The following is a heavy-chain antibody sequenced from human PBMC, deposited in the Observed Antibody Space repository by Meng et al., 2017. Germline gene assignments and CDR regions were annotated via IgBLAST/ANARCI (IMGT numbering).Heavy chain of an antibody. CDR2: NNAATGDS. Sequence: QVQLVQSGAEVKKPGASVKVSCKASGFTFNSYAMHWVRQAPGQRFEWMGYNNAATGDSEYLQKFQGRVTFTRDTSANTGYMELTSLRSEDTALYYCARFLDGYNLDYWGQGTLVTVSS. J-gene: IGHJ4*02. CDR1: GFTFNSYA. CDR3: ARFLDGYNLDY. V-gene: IGHV1-3*01. D-gene: IGHD5-24*01.